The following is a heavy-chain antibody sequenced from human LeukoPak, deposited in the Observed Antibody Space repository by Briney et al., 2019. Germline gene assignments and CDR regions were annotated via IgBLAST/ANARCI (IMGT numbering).Heavy chain of an antibody. D-gene: IGHD2-21*02. CDR1: GFTFSSYW. J-gene: IGHJ4*02. V-gene: IGHV3-7*01. Sequence: PGGSLRLSCAASGFTFSSYWMNWVRQAPGKGLEWVANIKQDGSEKFYVDSVKGRFTISGDNAKNSLYLQMNSLRAEDTAVYYCAREGVTDFDYWGQGTLVTVSS. CDR2: IKQDGSEK. CDR3: AREGVTDFDY.